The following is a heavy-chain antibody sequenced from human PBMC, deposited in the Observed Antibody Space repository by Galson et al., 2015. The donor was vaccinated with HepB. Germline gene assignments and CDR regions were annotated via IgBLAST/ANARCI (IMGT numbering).Heavy chain of an antibody. CDR1: GDSVSSDSAA. D-gene: IGHD2/OR15-2a*01. CDR2: TYHRSRWYY. V-gene: IGHV6-1*01. J-gene: IGHJ4*02. CDR3: ARDGYLGLLYYFDY. Sequence: CAISGDSVSSDSAAWNWIRQSPSRGLEWLGRTYHRSRWYYDYAVSVQSRIIINSDTSKNQFSLQLKSVTPEDTAVYYCARDGYLGLLYYFDYWSLGTLVTVSS.